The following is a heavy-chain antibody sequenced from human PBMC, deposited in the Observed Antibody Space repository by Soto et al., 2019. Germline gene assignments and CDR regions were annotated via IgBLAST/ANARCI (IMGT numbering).Heavy chain of an antibody. Sequence: SETLSLTCAVYGGSFSGYYWSWIRQPPGKGLEWIGEINHSGSTNYNPSLKSRVTISVDTSKNQFSLKLSSVTAADTAVYYCVRGGSSSWYWSDPWGQGTLVTVSS. J-gene: IGHJ5*02. V-gene: IGHV4-34*01. D-gene: IGHD6-13*01. CDR2: INHSGST. CDR3: VRGGSSSWYWSDP. CDR1: GGSFSGYY.